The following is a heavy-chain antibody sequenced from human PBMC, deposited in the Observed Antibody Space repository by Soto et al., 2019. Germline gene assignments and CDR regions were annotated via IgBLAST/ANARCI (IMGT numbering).Heavy chain of an antibody. D-gene: IGHD1-1*01. J-gene: IGHJ4*02. Sequence: QVQLVQSGAEVRKPGASVKVSCEASGYTFTSYDIYWVRQATGQGLEWMGWLNPNTANSGYAQKFQGRITVTSDTSINTVHMELSSLRSEDTAVYYCARRAETNAWNGFGADKYYFDFWGQGTLVTVSS. CDR2: LNPNTANS. CDR3: ARRAETNAWNGFGADKYYFDF. V-gene: IGHV1-8*01. CDR1: GYTFTSYD.